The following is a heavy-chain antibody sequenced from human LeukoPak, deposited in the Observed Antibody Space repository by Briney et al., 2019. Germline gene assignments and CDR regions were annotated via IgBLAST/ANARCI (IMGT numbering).Heavy chain of an antibody. D-gene: IGHD1-26*01. CDR1: GFTFSSYA. J-gene: IGHJ4*02. V-gene: IGHV3-23*01. CDR2: ISGSGGST. Sequence: PGGSLRLSCAASGFTFSSYAMSWVRQAPGKGLEWVSAISGSGGSTYYADSVKGRFTISRDNSKNTLYLQMNSLRAEDTAVYYCAKDLEYSGSPNGNYWGQGTLVTVSS. CDR3: AKDLEYSGSPNGNY.